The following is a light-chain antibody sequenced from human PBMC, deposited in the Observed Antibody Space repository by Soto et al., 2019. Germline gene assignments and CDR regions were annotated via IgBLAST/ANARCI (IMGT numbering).Light chain of an antibody. CDR2: DAS. J-gene: IGKJ3*01. CDR3: QQRSNEPPFT. Sequence: EIVLTQSPATLSLSPGERATLSCRASQSVSSYLVGYQQKPAQAARLLIYDASNKATGIPARFSGSGSGTDVTLTISSREPEDFAVYYCQQRSNEPPFTFGPGTKVDIK. V-gene: IGKV3-11*01. CDR1: QSVSSY.